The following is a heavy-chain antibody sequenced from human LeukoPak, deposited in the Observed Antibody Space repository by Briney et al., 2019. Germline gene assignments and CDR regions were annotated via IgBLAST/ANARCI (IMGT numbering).Heavy chain of an antibody. CDR3: AREDGSTSAYYYYYMDV. CDR1: GFTFSTYS. Sequence: GGSLRLSCVDSGFTFSTYSMNWVRQAPGKGLEWVSSISSSSSYIYYGDSVKGRFTISRDNAKNTLYLQMNSLRAEDTAVYYCAREDGSTSAYYYYYMDVWGKGTTVTVSS. J-gene: IGHJ6*03. CDR2: ISSSSSYI. V-gene: IGHV3-21*01. D-gene: IGHD3-10*01.